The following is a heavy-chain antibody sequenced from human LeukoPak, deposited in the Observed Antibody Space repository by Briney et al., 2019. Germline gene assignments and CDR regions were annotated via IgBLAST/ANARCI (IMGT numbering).Heavy chain of an antibody. Sequence: GGSLRLSCAASKFTFSSYGMHWVRQAPGKGLEWVAVISYDGSNKYYADSVRGRFTISRDNSKNTLYLHMNSLRPEDTAVYYCAKDGGSDPDSFDIWGQGTMVTVSS. CDR2: ISYDGSNK. CDR1: KFTFSSYG. J-gene: IGHJ3*02. V-gene: IGHV3-30*18. CDR3: AKDGGSDPDSFDI. D-gene: IGHD2-15*01.